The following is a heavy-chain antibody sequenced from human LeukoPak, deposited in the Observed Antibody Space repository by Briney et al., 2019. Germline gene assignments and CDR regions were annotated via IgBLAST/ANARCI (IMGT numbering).Heavy chain of an antibody. D-gene: IGHD2-8*01. CDR3: ARRDCTNGVCYADY. CDR1: GGSISSYY. CDR2: IYYSGST. V-gene: IGHV4-59*08. Sequence: SETLSLTCTVPGGSISSYYWSWIRQPPGKGLEWIGYIYYSGSTNYNPSLKSRVTISVDTSKNQFSLKLSSVTAADAAVYYCARRDCTNGVCYADYWGQGTLVTVSS. J-gene: IGHJ4*02.